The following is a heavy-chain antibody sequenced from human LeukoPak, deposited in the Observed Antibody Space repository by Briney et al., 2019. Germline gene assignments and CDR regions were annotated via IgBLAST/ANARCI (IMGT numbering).Heavy chain of an antibody. J-gene: IGHJ4*02. D-gene: IGHD3-10*01. CDR2: MSSSSSTK. Sequence: GGSLRLSCAASGFTFSSYSMNWVRQAPGKGLEWVSYMSSSSSTKHYADSVKGRFTISRDNAENSLYLQMNSLRAEDTAVYYCARHIGSGSWKFEYWGQGTLVTVSS. V-gene: IGHV3-48*04. CDR1: GFTFSSYS. CDR3: ARHIGSGSWKFEY.